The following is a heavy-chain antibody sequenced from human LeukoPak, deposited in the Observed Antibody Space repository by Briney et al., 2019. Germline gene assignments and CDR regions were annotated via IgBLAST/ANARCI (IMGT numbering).Heavy chain of an antibody. CDR3: ARDDTSSGWADAFDI. CDR1: GGSISSYY. Sequence: SETLSLTCTVSGGSISSYYWSWIRQPPGKGLEWIGYIYYSGSTNHNPSLKSRVTISVDTSKNQFSLKLSSVTAADTAVYYCARDDTSSGWADAFDIWGQGTMVTVSS. CDR2: IYYSGST. D-gene: IGHD6-19*01. V-gene: IGHV4-59*01. J-gene: IGHJ3*02.